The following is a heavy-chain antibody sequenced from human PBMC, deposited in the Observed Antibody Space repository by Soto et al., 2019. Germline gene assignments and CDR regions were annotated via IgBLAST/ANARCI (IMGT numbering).Heavy chain of an antibody. CDR2: IYTSGST. J-gene: IGHJ4*02. CDR1: GGSISSYY. D-gene: IGHD6-6*01. Sequence: PSETLSLTCTVSGGSISSYYWSWIRQPAGKVLEWIGRIYTSGSTNYNPSLKSRVTMSVDTSKNQFSLKLSSVTAADTAVYYGAREGLIYSSSPLDYWGQGTLVTVSS. V-gene: IGHV4-4*07. CDR3: AREGLIYSSSPLDY.